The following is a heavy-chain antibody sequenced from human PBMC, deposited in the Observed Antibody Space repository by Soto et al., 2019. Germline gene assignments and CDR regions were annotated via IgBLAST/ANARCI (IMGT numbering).Heavy chain of an antibody. V-gene: IGHV1-18*01. CDR3: ATRSPAFDY. J-gene: IGHJ4*02. Sequence: ASVKVSCKTSGYTFTSFGISWVRQAPGQGLEWMGWITTDKGKTNYAQKFQGRVTITTDTSTSTAYMELRSLRSDDTAVYYCATRSPAFDYWGLG. CDR1: GYTFTSFG. CDR2: ITTDKGKT.